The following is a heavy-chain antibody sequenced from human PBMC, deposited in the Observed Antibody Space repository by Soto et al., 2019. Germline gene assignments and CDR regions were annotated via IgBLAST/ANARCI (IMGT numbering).Heavy chain of an antibody. CDR1: GYAFTTYG. D-gene: IGHD3-10*01. J-gene: IGHJ4*02. Sequence: QVHRVQSGAEVKKPGASVKVSCKGSGYAFTTYGITWVRQAPGQGLEWMGWISAHNGNTNYAQKLQGRVTVTRDTSTSTADMELRSLRTDDTAVYYCARGRYGAYWGQGALVTVSS. CDR3: ARGRYGAY. CDR2: ISAHNGNT. V-gene: IGHV1-18*01.